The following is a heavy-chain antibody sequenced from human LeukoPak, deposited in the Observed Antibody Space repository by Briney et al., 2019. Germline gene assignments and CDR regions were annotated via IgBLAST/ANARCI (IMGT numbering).Heavy chain of an antibody. V-gene: IGHV3-48*01. CDR3: ARDRYDFWSGYDY. Sequence: GGSLRLSCAASGSTFSSYSMNWVRQAPGKGLEWVSYISSSSSTIYYADSVKGRFTISRDNAKNSLYLQMNSLRAEDTAVYYRARDRYDFWSGYDYWGQGTLVTVSS. CDR2: ISSSSSTI. CDR1: GSTFSSYS. D-gene: IGHD3-3*01. J-gene: IGHJ4*02.